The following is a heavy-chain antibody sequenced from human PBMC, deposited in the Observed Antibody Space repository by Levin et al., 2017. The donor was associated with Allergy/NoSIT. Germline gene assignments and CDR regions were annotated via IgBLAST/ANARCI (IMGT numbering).Heavy chain of an antibody. Sequence: GESLKISCAASGFTFSDYYMSWIRQAPGKGLEWVSYISSSGSTIYYADSVKGRFTISRDNAKNSLYLQMNSLRAEDTAVYYCAREDSSTSPGFDYWGQGTLVTVSS. CDR2: ISSSGSTI. V-gene: IGHV3-11*01. CDR1: GFTFSDYY. CDR3: AREDSSTSPGFDY. D-gene: IGHD2-2*01. J-gene: IGHJ4*02.